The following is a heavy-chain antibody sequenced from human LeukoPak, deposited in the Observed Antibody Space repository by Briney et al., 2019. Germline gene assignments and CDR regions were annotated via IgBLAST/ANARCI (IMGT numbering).Heavy chain of an antibody. CDR2: ISWDRGSI. Sequence: GGSLRLSCAASGFTFDAYAMHWVRQAPGKGLEWVSGISWDRGSISYADSVKGRFTISRDNAKNSLYLQLNSLRAEDTALYYCARSSGPILCSGLPSDVGGKGTTVTFSS. J-gene: IGHJ6*03. CDR1: GFTFDAYA. CDR3: ARSSGPILCSGLPSDV. D-gene: IGHD3-10*01. V-gene: IGHV3-9*01.